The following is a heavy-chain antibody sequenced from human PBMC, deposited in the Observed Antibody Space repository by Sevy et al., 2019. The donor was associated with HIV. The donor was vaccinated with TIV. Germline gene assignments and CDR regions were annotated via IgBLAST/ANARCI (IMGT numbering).Heavy chain of an antibody. D-gene: IGHD3-3*01. J-gene: IGHJ4*02. CDR2: IYPGDSNT. Sequence: GESLKISCKGSGYTFTDYWIGWVRQMPGKGLEWMGIIYPGDSNTRYSPSFQGQVTISADKSISTAYLQWSSLKASDTAMYYCASRPIWDFFFDFWGQGTLVTVSS. CDR3: ASRPIWDFFFDF. CDR1: GYTFTDYW. V-gene: IGHV5-51*01.